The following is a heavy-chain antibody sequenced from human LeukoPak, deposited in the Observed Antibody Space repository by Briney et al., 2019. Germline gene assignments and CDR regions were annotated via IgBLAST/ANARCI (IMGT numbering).Heavy chain of an antibody. CDR2: ITSKTDGGIT. CDR3: ATDESNSFFF. V-gene: IGHV3-15*01. D-gene: IGHD2/OR15-2a*01. Sequence: GGSLRLSCAASGFTFSSYAMSWVRQAPGKGLEWVGRITSKTDGGITDSAAPVKGRFTVSRDDSKNTLFLQMSSLRTEDTAVYYCATDESNSFFFWGQGTLVTVSS. J-gene: IGHJ4*02. CDR1: GFTFSSYA.